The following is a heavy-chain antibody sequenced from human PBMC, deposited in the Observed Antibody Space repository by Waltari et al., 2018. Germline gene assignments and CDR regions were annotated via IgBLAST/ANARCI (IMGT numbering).Heavy chain of an antibody. D-gene: IGHD5-12*01. CDR2: INPNSGGT. J-gene: IGHJ4*02. Sequence: QVQLVQSGAEVTKPGASVKVSCKASEYTFTGNSMHWVRQAPGQGLEWMGRINPNSGGTNYAQKFQGRVTMTRDTSISTAYMELSRLRSDDTAVYYCARMQYSGYDLWGQGTLVTVSS. CDR1: EYTFTGNS. V-gene: IGHV1-2*06. CDR3: ARMQYSGYDL.